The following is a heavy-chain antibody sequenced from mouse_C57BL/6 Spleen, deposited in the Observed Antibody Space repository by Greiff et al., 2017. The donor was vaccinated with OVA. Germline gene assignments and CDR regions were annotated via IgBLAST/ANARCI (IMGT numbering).Heavy chain of an antibody. V-gene: IGHV1-55*01. CDR3: ARSLYGYDGYYAMDY. Sequence: QVQLQQPGAELVKPGASVKMSCKASGYTFTSYWITWVKQRPGQGLEWIGDIYPGSGSTNYNEKFKSKATLTVDTSSSTAYMQLSSLTSEDSAVYYCARSLYGYDGYYAMDYWDQGTSVTVSS. CDR2: IYPGSGST. D-gene: IGHD2-2*01. J-gene: IGHJ4*01. CDR1: GYTFTSYW.